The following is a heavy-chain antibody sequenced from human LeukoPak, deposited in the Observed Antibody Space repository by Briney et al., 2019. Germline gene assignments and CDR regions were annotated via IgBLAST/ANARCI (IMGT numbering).Heavy chain of an antibody. D-gene: IGHD3-9*01. Sequence: GGSLRLSCAAYGFTFDDYAMHWVRQAPGKGLEWVSGISWNSGSIGYADSVKGRFTISRDNAKNSLYLQMNSLRAEDMAFYYCAKDVYDILTGSAFDIWGQGTMVTVSS. J-gene: IGHJ3*02. CDR2: ISWNSGSI. CDR1: GFTFDDYA. V-gene: IGHV3-9*03. CDR3: AKDVYDILTGSAFDI.